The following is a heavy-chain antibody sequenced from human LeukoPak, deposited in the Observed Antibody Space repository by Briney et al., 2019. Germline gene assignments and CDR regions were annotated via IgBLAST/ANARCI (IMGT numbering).Heavy chain of an antibody. Sequence: GESLRISCKGSGYSLTTYWITWVRQMPGKGLEWMGRIDPSDSHTNYSPSFQGHVTISVDKSISTAYLQWSSLKASDTAMYYCVRQKIAYYYYNMDVWGQGTTVTVSS. CDR2: IDPSDSHT. CDR1: GYSLTTYW. V-gene: IGHV5-10-1*01. J-gene: IGHJ6*02. D-gene: IGHD3-22*01. CDR3: VRQKIAYYYYNMDV.